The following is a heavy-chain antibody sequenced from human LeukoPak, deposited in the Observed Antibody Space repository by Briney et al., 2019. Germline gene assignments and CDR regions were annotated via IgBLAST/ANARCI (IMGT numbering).Heavy chain of an antibody. CDR2: IAGKADNYVT. CDR3: TSHAFCGGDCYSN. J-gene: IGHJ4*02. CDR1: GFTFSAFG. D-gene: IGHD2-21*02. Sequence: GGSLRLSCGASGFTFSAFGLHWVRQASGKGLEWVGRIAGKADNYVTLYAASVKGRFIISRDDSQNTAYLQMTSLKTEDAAVYYCTSHAFCGGDCYSNWGQGTLVTVSS. V-gene: IGHV3-73*01.